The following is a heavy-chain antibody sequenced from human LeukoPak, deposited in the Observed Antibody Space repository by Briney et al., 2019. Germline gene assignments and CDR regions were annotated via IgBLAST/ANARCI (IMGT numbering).Heavy chain of an antibody. D-gene: IGHD6-19*01. CDR1: GFTFSSYS. V-gene: IGHV3-21*01. Sequence: GGSLRLSCAAPGFTFSSYSFNWVRQAPGKGLEWVSSISSSSDYIYYADSVKGRFSISRDNAKNSLFLQMNSLRVEDTAVYYCARDRFTSGWYNGYWGQGTLVTVSS. CDR3: ARDRFTSGWYNGY. CDR2: ISSSSDYI. J-gene: IGHJ4*02.